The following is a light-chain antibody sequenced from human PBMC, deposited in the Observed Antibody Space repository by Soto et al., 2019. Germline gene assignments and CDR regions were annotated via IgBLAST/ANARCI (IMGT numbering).Light chain of an antibody. CDR3: QHSWT. CDR1: QSISTW. V-gene: IGKV1-5*02. J-gene: IGKJ1*01. Sequence: DIQMTQSPSTLSASVGDRVTIICRASQSISTWLAWYQLKPGKAPKLLIYDASTLEGGVQSRFSGIGSGTEFTLTITGVQSDDFATYYCQHSWTFGQGTKADIK. CDR2: DAS.